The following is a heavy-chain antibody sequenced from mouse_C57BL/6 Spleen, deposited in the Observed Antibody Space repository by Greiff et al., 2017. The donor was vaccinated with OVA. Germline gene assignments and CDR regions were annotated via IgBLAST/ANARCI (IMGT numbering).Heavy chain of an antibody. CDR3: ARESYYYGSLFAY. CDR2: ISSGSSII. Sequence: EVKLMESGGGLVKPGGSLKLSCAASGFTFSDYGMHWVRQAPEKGLEWVAYISSGSSIIYYADTVKGRFTISRDNSKNTLFLQMTSLRSEDTAMYYCARESYYYGSLFAYWGQGTLVTVSA. CDR1: GFTFSDYG. D-gene: IGHD1-1*01. J-gene: IGHJ3*01. V-gene: IGHV5-17*01.